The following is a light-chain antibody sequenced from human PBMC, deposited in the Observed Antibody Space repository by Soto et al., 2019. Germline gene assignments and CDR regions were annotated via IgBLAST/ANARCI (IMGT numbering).Light chain of an antibody. CDR1: QSVSGSY. CDR3: QHYGSSPPII. V-gene: IGKV3-20*01. J-gene: IGKJ5*01. CDR2: SAS. Sequence: EIVLTQSPGTLSLSPGERASLSCRASQSVSGSYLAWYQHKPGQAPRLLLHSASNRATGIPDRFSGSGSGTGFTLTIGRLEPEDFAVYYCQHYGSSPPIIFGQGTRLEI.